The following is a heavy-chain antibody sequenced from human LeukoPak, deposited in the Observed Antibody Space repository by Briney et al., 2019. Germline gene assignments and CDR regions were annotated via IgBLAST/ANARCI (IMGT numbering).Heavy chain of an antibody. J-gene: IGHJ4*02. CDR3: ARVDPDSSSTLEVFDY. D-gene: IGHD6-6*01. Sequence: SETLSLTCTVSGGSISSYYWSWVRQPPGKELEWIGYISYSGTTKYNPSLKSRVTISVDTSKNQFSLKLSSVTAADTAVYYCARVDPDSSSTLEVFDYWGQGTLVTVTS. CDR1: GGSISSYY. CDR2: ISYSGTT. V-gene: IGHV4-59*01.